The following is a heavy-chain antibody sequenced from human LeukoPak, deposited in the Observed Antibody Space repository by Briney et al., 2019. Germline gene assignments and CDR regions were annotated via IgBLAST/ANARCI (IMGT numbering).Heavy chain of an antibody. V-gene: IGHV4-59*08. CDR3: ARQAWLLDY. CDR1: GGSISSFY. CDR2: NHYSGST. J-gene: IGHJ4*02. Sequence: SETLSLTCTVSGGSISSFYWSWIRQPPGKGLEWIGYNHYSGSTYYNPSLKSRVTISVDTSKNQFTLKLSSVTAADTAVYYCARQAWLLDYWGPGTLVTVAS. D-gene: IGHD5-12*01.